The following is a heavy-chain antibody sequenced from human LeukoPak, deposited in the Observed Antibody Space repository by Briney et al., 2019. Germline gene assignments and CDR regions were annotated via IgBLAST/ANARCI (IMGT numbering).Heavy chain of an antibody. CDR1: GGSFSGYY. J-gene: IGHJ2*01. CDR3: ARQGSTGTTDFYWYFDL. Sequence: SETLSLTCAVYGGSFSGYYGSWIRQPPGKGLEWIGEINHSGSTNYNPSLKSRVTISVDTSKIQFSLKLSSVTPADTAVYYCARQGSTGTTDFYWYFDLWGRGTLVTVSS. D-gene: IGHD2-2*01. CDR2: INHSGST. V-gene: IGHV4-34*01.